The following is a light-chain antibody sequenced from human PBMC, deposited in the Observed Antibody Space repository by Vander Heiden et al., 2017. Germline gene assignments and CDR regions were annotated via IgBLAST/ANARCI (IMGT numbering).Light chain of an antibody. CDR2: YDT. V-gene: IGLV3-21*04. J-gene: IGLJ3*02. Sequence: SYVLTQPPSVSVAPGKTATITWGGNDIGSKSVHWYHQRPGQAPVLVIYYDTDRPSGIPERFSGSNYGNTATLTISRVEVGDEADYYCQVWVGSSEHWVFGGGTKLTVL. CDR3: QVWVGSSEHWV. CDR1: DIGSKS.